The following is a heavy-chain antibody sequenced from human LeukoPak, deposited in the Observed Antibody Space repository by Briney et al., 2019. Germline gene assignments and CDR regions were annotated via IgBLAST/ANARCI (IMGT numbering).Heavy chain of an antibody. V-gene: IGHV3-48*02. D-gene: IGHD3-22*01. CDR2: ISSSSSTI. CDR3: ARGPATYDSSGYYPHYSYYMDV. CDR1: GFTFSAYS. Sequence: SGGSLRPSCAASGFTFSAYSMSWVRQAPGKGLEWVSYISSSSSTIYYADSVKGRFTISRDNAKKSLYLQLNSLRDEDTAVYYCARGPATYDSSGYYPHYSYYMDVWGKGTTVTVSS. J-gene: IGHJ6*03.